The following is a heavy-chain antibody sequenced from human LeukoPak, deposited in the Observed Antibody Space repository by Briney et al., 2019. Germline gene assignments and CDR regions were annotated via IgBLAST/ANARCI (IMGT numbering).Heavy chain of an antibody. Sequence: GGSLRLSCAASGFTFSSYAMSWVRQAPGKGLEWVSVIGRSGGGTYYADSVKGRFTISRDNSKDTLYLQMNSLRAEDTAVYYCAKESSRWYYFDYWGQGTLVTVSS. J-gene: IGHJ4*02. CDR1: GFTFSSYA. D-gene: IGHD2-2*01. CDR2: IGRSGGGT. V-gene: IGHV3-23*01. CDR3: AKESSRWYYFDY.